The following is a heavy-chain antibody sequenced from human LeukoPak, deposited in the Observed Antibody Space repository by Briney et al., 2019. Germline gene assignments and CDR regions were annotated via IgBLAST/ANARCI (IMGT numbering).Heavy chain of an antibody. CDR1: GGSFSGYY. CDR2: INHSGST. D-gene: IGHD2-2*02. CDR3: ARGWDIVVVPAAIQFDY. J-gene: IGHJ4*02. V-gene: IGHV4-34*01. Sequence: PSETLSPTCAVYGGSFSGYYWSWIRQPPGKGLEWIGEINHSGSTNYNPSLKSRVTISVDTSKNQFSLKLSSVTAADTAVYYCARGWDIVVVPAAIQFDYWGQGTLVTVSS.